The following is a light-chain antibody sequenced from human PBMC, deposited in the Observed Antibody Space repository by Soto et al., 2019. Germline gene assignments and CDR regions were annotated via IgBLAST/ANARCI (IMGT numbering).Light chain of an antibody. CDR3: QQYHSYWT. CDR2: KAS. CDR1: QTISSW. J-gene: IGKJ1*01. Sequence: DIQMTQSPSTLSGSVGDRVTITCRASQTISSWLAWYQQKPGKAPKLLIYKASTLKSGVPSRFSGSGSGTEFTLTISGLQTDDFSTYYCQQYHSYWTFGQGTKVDI. V-gene: IGKV1-5*03.